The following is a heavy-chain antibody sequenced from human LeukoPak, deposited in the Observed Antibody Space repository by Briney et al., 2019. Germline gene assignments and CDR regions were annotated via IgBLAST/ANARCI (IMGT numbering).Heavy chain of an antibody. CDR2: IYYSGSA. V-gene: IGHV4-59*01. CDR1: GGSISSYY. Sequence: SETLSLTCTVSGGSISSYYWSWIRQPPGKGLEWIGYIYYSGSANYNPSLKSRVTISVDTSKNQFSLRLSSVTAADTAVYYCARGGELLNFDYWGQGTLVTVSS. J-gene: IGHJ4*02. CDR3: ARGGELLNFDY. D-gene: IGHD1-26*01.